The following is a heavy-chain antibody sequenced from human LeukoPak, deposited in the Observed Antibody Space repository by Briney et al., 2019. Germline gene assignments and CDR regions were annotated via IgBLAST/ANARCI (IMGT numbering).Heavy chain of an antibody. CDR1: GFTFSSYT. J-gene: IGHJ4*02. CDR3: ARALTTLTYEGY. CDR2: ISGSNSYI. V-gene: IGHV3-21*01. Sequence: GGSLRLSCAASGFTFSSYTMHWIRRAPGKGLEWVSSISGSNSYIFYADSVKGRFTVSRDNAKDSLYLQMNSLRAEDTAVYYCARALTTLTYEGYWGQGTLVTVSS. D-gene: IGHD1-1*01.